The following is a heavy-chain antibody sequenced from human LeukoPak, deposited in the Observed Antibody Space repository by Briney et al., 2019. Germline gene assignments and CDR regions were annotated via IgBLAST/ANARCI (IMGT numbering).Heavy chain of an antibody. Sequence: GGSLRLSCAASGFTFFSYWMSWVRQTPGKGLEWVASIKQDGSEKDYVDSVKGRFTISRDNAKSSLYLQMNSLRAEDTAVYYCVGDPGDYWGQGTLVTVSS. J-gene: IGHJ4*02. V-gene: IGHV3-7*01. CDR2: IKQDGSEK. CDR1: GFTFFSYW. CDR3: VGDPGDY.